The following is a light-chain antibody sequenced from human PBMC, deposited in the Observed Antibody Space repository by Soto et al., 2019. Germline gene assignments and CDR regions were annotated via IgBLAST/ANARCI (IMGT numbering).Light chain of an antibody. CDR2: NNN. J-gene: IGLJ2*01. V-gene: IGLV1-44*01. Sequence: QSVLTQPPPPSGTPGQRGTISCSGSGSNIRIKGVNWYQQLTGTAPKLFIYNNNQRPSGVPDRFSGSKSGTSASLSIRGLQSEDAADYYCETADDSLKGEVFGGGTKLTVL. CDR3: ETADDSLKGEV. CDR1: GSNIRIKG.